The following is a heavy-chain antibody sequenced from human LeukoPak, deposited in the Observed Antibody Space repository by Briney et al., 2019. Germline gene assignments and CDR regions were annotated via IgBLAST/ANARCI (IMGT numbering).Heavy chain of an antibody. CDR3: ARHWANRGWYGDY. Sequence: GESLKISARGSGYSFTSYSVGWVGQIPGKGLEWMGIISPRDSNIKYSPSFQGQVTLSVDNSVNTAYLQCSSLKASDTAMYYCARHWANRGWYGDYWGHGTLVTVSS. CDR2: ISPRDSNI. CDR1: GYSFTSYS. J-gene: IGHJ4*01. V-gene: IGHV5-51*01. D-gene: IGHD6-19*01.